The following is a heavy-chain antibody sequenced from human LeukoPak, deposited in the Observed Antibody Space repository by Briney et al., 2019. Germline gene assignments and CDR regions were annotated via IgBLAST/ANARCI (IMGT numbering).Heavy chain of an antibody. CDR2: IYYSGST. CDR3: ARGPNRFYL. V-gene: IGHV4-59*01. J-gene: IGHJ5*02. CDR1: GGSISSYY. Sequence: SETLSLTCTVSGGSISSYYWSWIRQPPGKGLEWIGYIYYSGSTNYNPSLKSRVTISVDTSKNQFSLKLSSVTVADTAVYYCARGPNRFYLRGQGTQVLVSS.